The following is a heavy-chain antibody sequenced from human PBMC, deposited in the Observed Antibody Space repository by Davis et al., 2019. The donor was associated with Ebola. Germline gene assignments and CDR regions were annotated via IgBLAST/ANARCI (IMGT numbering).Heavy chain of an antibody. CDR2: ISHDGSNK. D-gene: IGHD3-3*01. Sequence: GGSLRLSCVASEFTFRDYSINWIRQAPGKGLEWMSIISHDGSNKYYADSVKGRFTISRDNSKNTLYLQMNSLRAEDTAVYYCATHQNYDFWSGYLGGAGIDYWGQGTLVTVSS. V-gene: IGHV3-30*07. J-gene: IGHJ4*02. CDR1: EFTFRDYS. CDR3: ATHQNYDFWSGYLGGAGIDY.